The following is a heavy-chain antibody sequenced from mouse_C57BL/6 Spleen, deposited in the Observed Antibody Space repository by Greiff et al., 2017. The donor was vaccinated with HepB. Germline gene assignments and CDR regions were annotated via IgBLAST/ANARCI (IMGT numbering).Heavy chain of an antibody. Sequence: EVKLMESGPELVKPGASVKISCKASGYSFTGYYMNWVKQSPEKSLEWIGEINPSTGGTTYNQKFKAKATLTVDKSSRTAYMQLKSLTSEDSAVYYCLYYDYDTMFAYWGQGTLVTVSA. CDR1: GYSFTGYY. CDR3: LYYDYDTMFAY. D-gene: IGHD2-4*01. CDR2: INPSTGGT. V-gene: IGHV1-42*01. J-gene: IGHJ3*01.